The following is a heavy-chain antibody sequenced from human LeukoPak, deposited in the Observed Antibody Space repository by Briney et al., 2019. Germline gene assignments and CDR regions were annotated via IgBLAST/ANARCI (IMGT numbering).Heavy chain of an antibody. Sequence: GGSLRLSCAASGFTFSSYAMHWVRQAPGKGLEWVAFIRYDGSNKYYADSVKGRFTISRDNSKNTLYLQMNSLRAEDTAVYYCARGITMIVVVGFDYWGQGTLVTVSS. CDR3: ARGITMIVVVGFDY. CDR2: IRYDGSNK. V-gene: IGHV3-30*02. CDR1: GFTFSSYA. J-gene: IGHJ4*02. D-gene: IGHD3-22*01.